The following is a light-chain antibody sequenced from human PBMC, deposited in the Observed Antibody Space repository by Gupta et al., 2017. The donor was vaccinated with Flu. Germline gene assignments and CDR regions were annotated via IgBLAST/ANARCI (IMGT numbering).Light chain of an antibody. V-gene: IGLV2-23*01. J-gene: IGLJ1*01. CDR3: CSYAGSSTSYV. Sequence: QSALTQPASVSGSPGQSITISCTGTSSDVGGYDLVSWYQQHPGKAPKLMIYGGNRRPSGVSNRFSGSKSGNTASLTISGLQAEDESDYYCCSYAGSSTSYVFGTGTKVTVL. CDR2: GGN. CDR1: SSDVGGYDL.